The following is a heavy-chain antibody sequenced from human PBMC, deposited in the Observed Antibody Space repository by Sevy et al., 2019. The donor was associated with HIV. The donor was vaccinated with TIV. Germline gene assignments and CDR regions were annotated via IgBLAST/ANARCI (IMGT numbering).Heavy chain of an antibody. J-gene: IGHJ4*02. CDR3: ARCGIVLVVYDPRRRGYFDY. V-gene: IGHV4-34*01. D-gene: IGHD2-8*02. Sequence: SETLSLTCAVYGGSFSGYYWSWIRQPPGKGLEWIGEINHSGSTNYNPSLKSRVTISVDTSKNQFSLKLSSVTAADTAVYYCARCGIVLVVYDPRRRGYFDYWGQGTLVTVSS. CDR2: INHSGST. CDR1: GGSFSGYY.